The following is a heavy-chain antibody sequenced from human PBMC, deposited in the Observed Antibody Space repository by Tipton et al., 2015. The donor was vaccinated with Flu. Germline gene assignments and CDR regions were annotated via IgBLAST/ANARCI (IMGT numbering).Heavy chain of an antibody. J-gene: IGHJ4*02. V-gene: IGHV4-39*07. D-gene: IGHD2-15*01. CDR3: TRQVEAATRSSS. CDR1: GGSVSSSDFY. Sequence: GLVKPSETLSLTCTVSGGSVSSSDFYWGWVRQPPGKGPEWIGSIFHSGTTHYDLSLQSRVTISLDTSKNQFSLKMKSVTVADTAAYYCTRQVEAATRSSSWGQGTLVTVSS. CDR2: IFHSGTT.